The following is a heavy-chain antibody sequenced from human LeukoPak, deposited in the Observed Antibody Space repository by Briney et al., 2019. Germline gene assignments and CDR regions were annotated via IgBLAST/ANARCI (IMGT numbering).Heavy chain of an antibody. CDR1: GGAFSSYA. CDR3: ARGSPMTSSGYYNH. J-gene: IGHJ4*02. V-gene: IGHV1-69*11. Sequence: SVKVSCKASGGAFSSYAISWVRQAPGQGLEWMGIINPSGGSTSYAQKFQGRVTITADESTSTAYMELSSLGSEDTAVYYCARGSPMTSSGYYNHWGQGTLVTVSS. CDR2: INPSGGST. D-gene: IGHD3-22*01.